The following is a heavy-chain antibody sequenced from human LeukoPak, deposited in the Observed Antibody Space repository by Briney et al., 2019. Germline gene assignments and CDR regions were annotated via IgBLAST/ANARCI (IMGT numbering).Heavy chain of an antibody. CDR3: ARHPDWDCDSSGGLDC. J-gene: IGHJ4*02. CDR2: IYYSGST. Sequence: SGTLSLTCTVSGGSISSYYWSWIRQPPGKGLEWIGSIYYSGSTYYNPSLKSRVTISVDTSKNQFSLKLSSVTAADTAVCYCARHPDWDCDSSGGLDCGGQGTLVTVSS. V-gene: IGHV4-39*01. D-gene: IGHD3-22*01. CDR1: GGSISSYY.